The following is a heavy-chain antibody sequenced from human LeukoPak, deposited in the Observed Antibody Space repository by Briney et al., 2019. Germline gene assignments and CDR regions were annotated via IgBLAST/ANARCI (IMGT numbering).Heavy chain of an antibody. CDR3: ARRGSTSEYFDY. CDR2: MYPGDSDT. CDR1: GYSFSNYW. V-gene: IGHV5-51*01. J-gene: IGHJ4*02. Sequence: GESLKISCQGSGYSFSNYWIGWVRQMPGKGLEWMGIMYPGDSDTRYSPSFQGQVTFSADKSTSTAYLQWSGLRASDTAIYYCARRGSTSEYFDYWGPGTLVTV. D-gene: IGHD2/OR15-2a*01.